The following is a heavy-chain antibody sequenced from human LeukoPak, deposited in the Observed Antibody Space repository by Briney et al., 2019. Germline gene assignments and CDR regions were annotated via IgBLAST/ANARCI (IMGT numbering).Heavy chain of an antibody. V-gene: IGHV1-24*01. CDR1: GYTLTELS. CDR3: ARVVRYSSGPLTDLLPYYFDY. D-gene: IGHD6-19*01. CDR2: FDPEHGKT. J-gene: IGHJ4*02. Sequence: ASVKVSCKVSGYTLTELSMHWVRQAPGKGLEWMGGFDPEHGKTIYSQKFQGRVTITRDTSASAVYMELSSLRSDDMAVYYCARVVRYSSGPLTDLLPYYFDYWGQGTLVTVSS.